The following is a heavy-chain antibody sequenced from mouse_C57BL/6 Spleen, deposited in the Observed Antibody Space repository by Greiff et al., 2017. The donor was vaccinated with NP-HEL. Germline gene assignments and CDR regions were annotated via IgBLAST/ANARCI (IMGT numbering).Heavy chain of an antibody. CDR2: IWSGGST. CDR3: ARNDYDWFAY. Sequence: VQRVESGPGLVQPSQSLSITCTVSGFSLTSYGVHWVRQSPGKGLVWLGVIWSGGSTDYNAAFISRLSISKDNSKSQVFFKMNSLQADDTAIYYCARNDYDWFAYWGQGTLVTVSA. V-gene: IGHV2-2*01. J-gene: IGHJ3*01. D-gene: IGHD2-4*01. CDR1: GFSLTSYG.